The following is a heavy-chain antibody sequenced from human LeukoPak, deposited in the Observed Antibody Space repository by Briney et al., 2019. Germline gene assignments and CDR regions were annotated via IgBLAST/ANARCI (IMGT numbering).Heavy chain of an antibody. CDR3: VRGGDDPDH. CDR1: GFSFSSYW. CDR2: IVGDGTSA. Sequence: PGGSLRLSCVASGFSFSSYWMHWVRQAPGKGLVWVARIVGDGTSATYADSVKGRFTISRDNGKDTLYLQMNSQRVEDTALYYCVRGGDDPDHWGQGTLVTVSS. D-gene: IGHD3-16*01. J-gene: IGHJ4*02. V-gene: IGHV3-74*01.